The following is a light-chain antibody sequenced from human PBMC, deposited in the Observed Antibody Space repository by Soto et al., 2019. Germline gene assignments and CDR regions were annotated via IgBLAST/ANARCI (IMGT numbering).Light chain of an antibody. J-gene: IGKJ1*01. CDR3: QQSYSAPWT. V-gene: IGKV1-39*01. CDR2: SAS. Sequence: DIQITQSPSSLSASVGDRVTIPCRASQSIRVYLNWYQQKPGNAPKLLIYSASTLQSGVPSRFSGSGSGTDFTLTINSMQPEDFANYFCQQSYSAPWTFGQGTKVDIK. CDR1: QSIRVY.